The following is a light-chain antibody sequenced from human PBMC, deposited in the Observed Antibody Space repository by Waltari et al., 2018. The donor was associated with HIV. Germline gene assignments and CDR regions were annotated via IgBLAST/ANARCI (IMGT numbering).Light chain of an antibody. J-gene: IGLJ3*02. CDR1: ALPKQF. CDR3: ESADDSGDHWV. Sequence: SYELTQPPSVSVSPGQTATITCSGDALPKQFASWYQQKAGQAPLMVIYEDHRRPSGMRDRVAGSRSGATVMLMISGVLPEDEAVYYCESADDSGDHWVFGGGTKLSVL. CDR2: EDH. V-gene: IGLV3-25*03.